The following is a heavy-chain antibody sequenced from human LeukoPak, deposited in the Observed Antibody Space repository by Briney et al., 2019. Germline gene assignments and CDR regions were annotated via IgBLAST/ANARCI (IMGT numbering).Heavy chain of an antibody. CDR1: GGSISRYF. V-gene: IGHV4-4*07. J-gene: IGHJ4*02. D-gene: IGHD3-10*01. CDR2: IYTSGST. CDR3: ARDPGYYGSGPQGFDY. Sequence: PSETLSLTCTVSGGSISRYFWNWVRQPAGKGLEWIGRIYTSGSTNYNPSLKSRVTMSVDTSKNQFSLKLSSVTAADTAVYYCARDPGYYGSGPQGFDYWGQGTLVTVSS.